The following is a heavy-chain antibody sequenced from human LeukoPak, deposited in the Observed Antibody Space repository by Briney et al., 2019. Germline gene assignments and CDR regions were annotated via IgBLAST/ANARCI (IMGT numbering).Heavy chain of an antibody. V-gene: IGHV3-23*01. CDR2: ISGSGGST. Sequence: PGGSLRLSCAASGFTFSSYAMSWVRQAPGKGLEWVSAISGSGGSTYYADSVKGRFTISRDNSKNTLYLQMNGLRAEDTAVYYCAKRLYTGYYYYMDVWGKGTTVTVSS. J-gene: IGHJ6*03. CDR3: AKRLYTGYYYYMDV. CDR1: GFTFSSYA. D-gene: IGHD1-14*01.